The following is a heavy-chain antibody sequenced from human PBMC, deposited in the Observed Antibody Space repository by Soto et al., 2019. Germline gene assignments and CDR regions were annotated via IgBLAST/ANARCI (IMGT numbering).Heavy chain of an antibody. Sequence: QVQLVQSGAEVKKPGASVKVSCKASGYTFTRYDITWVRQATGQGLESRGWMNTNSGNTGDAQKFQGGITMTRNTTRSTDYMQLSRLSYEATAVYCGARGNEYGGNFDYWGQGTLVTVSS. CDR1: GYTFTRYD. CDR2: MNTNSGNT. D-gene: IGHD2-15*01. J-gene: IGHJ4*02. CDR3: ARGNEYGGNFDY. V-gene: IGHV1-8*01.